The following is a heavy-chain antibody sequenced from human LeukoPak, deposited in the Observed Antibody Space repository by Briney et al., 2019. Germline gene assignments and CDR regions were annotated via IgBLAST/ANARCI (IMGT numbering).Heavy chain of an antibody. J-gene: IGHJ6*02. CDR3: ASPTVTPFYYYYGMDV. D-gene: IGHD4-17*01. CDR1: GYTFTGYY. V-gene: IGHV1-2*06. CDR2: INPNSGGT. Sequence: ASVKVSCKASGYTFTGYYMHWVRQAPGQGLEWMGRINPNSGGTNYAQKFQGRVTMTRDTSISTAYMELSRLGSDDTAVYYCASPTVTPFYYYYGMDVWGQGTTVTVSS.